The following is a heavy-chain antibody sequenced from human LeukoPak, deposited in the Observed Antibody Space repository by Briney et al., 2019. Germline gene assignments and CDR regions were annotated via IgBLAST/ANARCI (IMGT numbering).Heavy chain of an antibody. D-gene: IGHD6-6*01. Sequence: PGGSLRPSCAASGFTFDDYGMSWVRQAPGKGLEWVSGINWNGGSTGYADSVKGRFTISRDNAKNSLYLQMNSLRAEDTALYYCARSSSSSGGYYYMDVWGKGTTVTVSS. V-gene: IGHV3-20*04. CDR1: GFTFDDYG. CDR2: INWNGGST. J-gene: IGHJ6*03. CDR3: ARSSSSSGGYYYMDV.